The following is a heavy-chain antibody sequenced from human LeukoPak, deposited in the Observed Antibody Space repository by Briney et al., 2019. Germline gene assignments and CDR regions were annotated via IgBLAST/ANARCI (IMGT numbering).Heavy chain of an antibody. V-gene: IGHV3-66*01. CDR1: GFTFSSNY. D-gene: IGHD1-26*01. J-gene: IGHJ4*02. Sequence: AGGSLRLSCAASGFTFSSNYMSWVRQAPGKGLEWVSVIYSGGSTYYSDSVKGRFTISRDNSKNTLYLQMNSLRAEDTAVYYCAIEVSVGATPFDYWGQGTLVTVSS. CDR3: AIEVSVGATPFDY. CDR2: IYSGGST.